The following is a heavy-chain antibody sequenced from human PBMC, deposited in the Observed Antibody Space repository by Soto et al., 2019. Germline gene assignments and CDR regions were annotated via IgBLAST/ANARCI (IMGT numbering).Heavy chain of an antibody. J-gene: IGHJ5*02. CDR2: IKPDGSAK. V-gene: IGHV3-7*01. D-gene: IGHD3-10*01. CDR1: GITFSNYW. Sequence: EEKLVQSGGGLVRPGGSLRLSCVGSGITFSNYWMNWVRQTPGKGLEWVANIKPDGSAKAYVDYVKGRFTVSRDNAKNSLYLQMNSLRAVDTAVYLRAAWDGSNAWGQGPLVTVSS. CDR3: AAWDGSNA.